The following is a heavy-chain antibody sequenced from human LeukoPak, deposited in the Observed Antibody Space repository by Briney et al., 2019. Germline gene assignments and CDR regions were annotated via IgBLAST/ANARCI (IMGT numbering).Heavy chain of an antibody. V-gene: IGHV4-59*02. D-gene: IGHD4-11*01. J-gene: IGHJ4*02. CDR3: ARDHTSNASFDY. CDR2: IYYSGST. CDR1: GGSVSNYY. Sequence: PSETLSLTCTVSGGSVSNYYWSWIRQPPGKGLEWIGYIYYSGSTNYNPSLKSRVTISVDTSKNQFSLKLSSVTAADTAVYYCARDHTSNASFDYWGQGTLVTVSS.